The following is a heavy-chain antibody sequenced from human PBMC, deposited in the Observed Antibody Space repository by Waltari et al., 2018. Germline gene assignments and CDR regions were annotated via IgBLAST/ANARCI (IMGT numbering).Heavy chain of an antibody. Sequence: QVQLVASGGGVVKLGGSLRLSCAVSEFTFSSFAIPWFRQASGKGLVWVAVISYNGRNIYYVDAVKGRFTISRDNSKKTLQLQMDSLRAGDTAVYYCSRDYCDRISCHGMDVWGHGTTVTGSS. CDR3: SRDYCDRISCHGMDV. D-gene: IGHD2-2*01. CDR1: EFTFSSFA. CDR2: ISYNGRNI. J-gene: IGHJ6*02. V-gene: IGHV3-30*04.